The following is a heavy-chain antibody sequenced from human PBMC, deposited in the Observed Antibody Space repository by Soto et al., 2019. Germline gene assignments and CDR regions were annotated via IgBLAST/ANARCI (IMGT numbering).Heavy chain of an antibody. CDR3: ARGFNSALDI. CDR1: GFIFSSYW. CDR2: IKQDGSEK. V-gene: IGHV3-7*01. Sequence: EVQLVESGGGLVQPGGSLRLSCAATGFIFSSYWMSWVRQAPGKGLEWVANIKQDGSEKYYVDSAKGRFTISRDNAKNXXHLXMNSLRAEDTAVYYCARGFNSALDIWGQGKMVTVSS. J-gene: IGHJ3*02.